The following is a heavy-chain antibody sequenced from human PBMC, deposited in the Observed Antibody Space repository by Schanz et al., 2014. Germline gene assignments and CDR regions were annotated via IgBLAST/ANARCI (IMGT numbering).Heavy chain of an antibody. Sequence: QVQLVESGGGVVQPGRSLRLSCAASGFTFSSYGMHWVRQAPGKGLEWVAAMSYDGSIKYYGDSVKGRFTISRDNSKNTLYLHKNTLRSEDTAVYYCAKDSTHIDIVLVPTAIDYWGQGTLVTVSS. CDR2: MSYDGSIK. CDR1: GFTFSSYG. J-gene: IGHJ4*02. V-gene: IGHV3-30*18. D-gene: IGHD2-2*01. CDR3: AKDSTHIDIVLVPTAIDY.